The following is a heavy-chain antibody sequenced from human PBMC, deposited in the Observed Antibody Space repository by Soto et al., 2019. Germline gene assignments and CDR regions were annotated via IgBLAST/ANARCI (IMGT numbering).Heavy chain of an antibody. D-gene: IGHD4-17*01. J-gene: IGHJ4*02. CDR3: ARMGDYHIGRIDY. CDR1: RGSIGTTSYY. Sequence: QLQLQESGPGLVKPSETLSLTCTVSRGSIGTTSYYWGWIRQSPGKRQEWIGSIFYSGHTYYNPSLKSRVTISVDTSTNEFSLKLNSVTAADTAVYYCARMGDYHIGRIDYWGQGTLVTVSS. V-gene: IGHV4-39*01. CDR2: IFYSGHT.